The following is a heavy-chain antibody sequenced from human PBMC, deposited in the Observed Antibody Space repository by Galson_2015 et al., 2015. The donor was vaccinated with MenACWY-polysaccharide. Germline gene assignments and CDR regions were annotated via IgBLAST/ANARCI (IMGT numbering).Heavy chain of an antibody. V-gene: IGHV3-7*01. J-gene: IGHJ5*02. D-gene: IGHD7-27*01. Sequence: LRLSCAASRFNFNTNWMTWVRPAPGKGLEWVALINPDGSQTEYVDSVKGRFAISRDNSKNSLFLQMNSLRAEDTAVYYCARDPNWGNSFGPWGQGTLVTVSS. CDR2: INPDGSQT. CDR1: RFNFNTNW. CDR3: ARDPNWGNSFGP.